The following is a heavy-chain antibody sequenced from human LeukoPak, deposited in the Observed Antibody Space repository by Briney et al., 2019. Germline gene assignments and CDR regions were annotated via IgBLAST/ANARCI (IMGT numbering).Heavy chain of an antibody. CDR2: ISSSSRTI. CDR1: GFTFSSYD. V-gene: IGHV3-48*02. D-gene: IGHD4-17*01. Sequence: PGGSLRLSCAASGFTFSSYDMNWVRQAPGKGLEWLSYISSSSRTIYYADSVKGRFSISRDNAKNSLYLQMNSLRDEDTAVYYCARELYGDYVFDYWGQGTLVTVSS. CDR3: ARELYGDYVFDY. J-gene: IGHJ4*02.